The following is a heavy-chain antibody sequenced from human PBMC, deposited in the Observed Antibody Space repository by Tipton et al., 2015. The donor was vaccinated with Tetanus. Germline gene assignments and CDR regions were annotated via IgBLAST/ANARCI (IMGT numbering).Heavy chain of an antibody. CDR1: GFIFSSYG. CDR3: AREADCSGGSCFSGDFDT. D-gene: IGHD2-15*01. J-gene: IGHJ4*02. V-gene: IGHV3-33*01. CDR2: SWYDGTDK. Sequence: TASGFIFSSYGIHWVRQAPCKGLEWLAVSWYDGTDKYYADSVKGRFTISRDNSKNTLYLQMNSLRAEDTALYYCAREADCSGGSCFSGDFDTWGQGTQVTVSS.